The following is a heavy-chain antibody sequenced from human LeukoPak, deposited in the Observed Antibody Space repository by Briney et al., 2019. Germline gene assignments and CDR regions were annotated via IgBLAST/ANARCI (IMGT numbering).Heavy chain of an antibody. V-gene: IGHV1-18*01. CDR1: GGTFSSYA. Sequence: GSSVKVSCKASGGTFSSYAISLVRQAPGQGLEWMGWISTQSGNTNYAQKVQGRLTLTTDRSTNTAYMELRSLRSDDTAVYYCARGAYGDKWGQGTMVTVSS. CDR3: ARGAYGDK. CDR2: ISTQSGNT. J-gene: IGHJ4*02. D-gene: IGHD4-17*01.